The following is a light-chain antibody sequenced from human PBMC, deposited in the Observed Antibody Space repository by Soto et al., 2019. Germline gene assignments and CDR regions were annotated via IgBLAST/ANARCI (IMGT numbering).Light chain of an antibody. CDR2: GAS. Sequence: EIVLTQSPGTLSLSPGERATLSCRASQSVSSSYLACYQQKPGQAPRLLIYGASNRATGIPDRFSGSGSGKDFTLTISRLEPEDFAVYYCQQYGSSPITFGQGTRLEIK. CDR1: QSVSSSY. J-gene: IGKJ5*01. CDR3: QQYGSSPIT. V-gene: IGKV3-20*01.